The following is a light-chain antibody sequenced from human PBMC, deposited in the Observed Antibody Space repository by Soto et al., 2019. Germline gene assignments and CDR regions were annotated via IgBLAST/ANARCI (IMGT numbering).Light chain of an antibody. Sequence: EIVLTPCQASLSLSPGESAFLSCRASQSVSSYLAWYQQKPGQAPRLLIYDASNRATGIPARFSGSGSGTDFTLTISSLEPEDFAVYYCQQRNIWPPVTFGQGTRLEIK. CDR1: QSVSSY. CDR3: QQRNIWPPVT. CDR2: DAS. J-gene: IGKJ5*01. V-gene: IGKV3-11*01.